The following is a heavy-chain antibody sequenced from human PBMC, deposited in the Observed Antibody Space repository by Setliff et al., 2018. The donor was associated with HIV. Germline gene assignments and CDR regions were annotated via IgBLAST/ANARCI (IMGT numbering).Heavy chain of an antibody. D-gene: IGHD2-2*01. J-gene: IGHJ6*03. CDR3: AHSYCSSTSCYPHYYYYMDV. V-gene: IGHV2-5*02. Sequence: SGPTLVNPTQTLTLTCTFSGFSLSTSGVGVGWIRQPPGKALEWLALIYWDDDKRYSPSLESRLTITKDTSKNRVVLTMTNMDPVDTATYYCAHSYCSSTSCYPHYYYYMDVWGKGTTVTVSS. CDR1: GFSLSTSGVG. CDR2: IYWDDDK.